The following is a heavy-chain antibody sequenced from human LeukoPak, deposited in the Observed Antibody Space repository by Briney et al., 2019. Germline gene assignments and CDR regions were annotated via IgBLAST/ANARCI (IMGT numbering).Heavy chain of an antibody. V-gene: IGHV4-34*01. CDR3: ARVKPGYQLWRIGGPFDY. CDR1: GGSFSGCY. Sequence: PSETLSLTCAVYGGSFSGCYWSWIRQPPGKGLDWIGEINHSGSTNYNPSLKSRVTISVDTSKNQRSLKLSSVTAADTAVYYCARVKPGYQLWRIGGPFDYWGQGTLVTVSS. CDR2: INHSGST. D-gene: IGHD2-2*01. J-gene: IGHJ4*02.